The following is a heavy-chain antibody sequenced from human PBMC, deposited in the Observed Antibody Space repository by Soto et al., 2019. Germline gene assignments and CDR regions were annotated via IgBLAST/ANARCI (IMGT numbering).Heavy chain of an antibody. Sequence: QVQLVESGGGVVQPGRSLRLSCAASGFTFTNYPMHWVRQAPGKGLEWVAVVSHDGINTYYADSVKGRFTISRDNSKNTLYLQLNSLRTEDTAVFYCAREKTVGGIRLDNWGQGTLVIVSS. CDR2: VSHDGINT. CDR1: GFTFTNYP. D-gene: IGHD1-26*01. CDR3: AREKTVGGIRLDN. J-gene: IGHJ4*02. V-gene: IGHV3-30-3*01.